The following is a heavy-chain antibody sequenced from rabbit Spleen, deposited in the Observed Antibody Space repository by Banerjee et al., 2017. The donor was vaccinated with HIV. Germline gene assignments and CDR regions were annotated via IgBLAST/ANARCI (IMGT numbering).Heavy chain of an antibody. CDR2: IDVSKSGST. J-gene: IGHJ4*01. CDR3: VRGASSSGYYSL. V-gene: IGHV1S45*01. CDR1: GLDFSSSYW. D-gene: IGHD1-1*01. Sequence: QEQLEESGGDLVKPGASLTLTCKASGLDFSSSYWICWVRQAPGKGLEWIACIDVSKSGSTYYASWAKGRFTISNTSSTTVTLQMTSLTAADTATYFCVRGASSSGYYSLWGPGTLVTVS.